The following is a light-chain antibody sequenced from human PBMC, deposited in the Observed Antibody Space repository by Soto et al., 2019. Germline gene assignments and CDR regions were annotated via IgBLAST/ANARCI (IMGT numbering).Light chain of an antibody. J-gene: IGKJ2*01. Sequence: DIQMTQSLSSLSASVGDTVTITCRASQSISNSLSWYQQKPGKAPKFLIYVASTLQRGVPSRSSGSGPGTDFTLTISSLQPEDVATYYCQQTFSPPDTFGQGTKLEIK. CDR2: VAS. CDR1: QSISNS. CDR3: QQTFSPPDT. V-gene: IGKV1-39*01.